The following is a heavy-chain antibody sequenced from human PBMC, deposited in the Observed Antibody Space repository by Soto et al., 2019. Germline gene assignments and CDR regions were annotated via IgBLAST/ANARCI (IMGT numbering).Heavy chain of an antibody. CDR2: ITSSGVNA. CDR1: GFSFKDYY. Sequence: LRLACAASGFSFKDYYMNWMRQTPEKGLEGISTITSSGVNAYYSASVKGRVTISSDNAHNSLYLQISGLRAEDTALYYCARDMYTKYVNYFDLWGQGTLVTVSS. D-gene: IGHD2-2*02. J-gene: IGHJ5*02. CDR3: ARDMYTKYVNYFDL. V-gene: IGHV3-11*01.